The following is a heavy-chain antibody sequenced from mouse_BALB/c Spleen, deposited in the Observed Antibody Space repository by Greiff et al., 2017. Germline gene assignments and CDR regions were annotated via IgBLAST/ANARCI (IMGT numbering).Heavy chain of an antibody. CDR3: TREGRLPLAY. D-gene: IGHD2-2*01. CDR2: INPSNGGT. J-gene: IGHJ3*01. V-gene: IGHV1S81*02. Sequence: QVQLQQSGAELVKPGASVKLSCKASGYTFTSYYMYWVKQRPGQGLEWIGEINPSNGGTNFNEKFKSKATLTVDKSSSTAYMQLSSLTSEDSAVYYCTREGRLPLAYWGQGTLVTVSA. CDR1: GYTFTSYY.